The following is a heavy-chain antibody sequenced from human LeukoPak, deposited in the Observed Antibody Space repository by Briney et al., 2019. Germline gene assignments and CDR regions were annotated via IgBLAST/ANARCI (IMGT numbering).Heavy chain of an antibody. D-gene: IGHD2-2*01. V-gene: IGHV4-59*12. CDR2: IYKSGGT. CDR3: ARGIPRNLYCSSTSCWRWFDP. CDR1: GDSISSYY. J-gene: IGHJ5*02. Sequence: PSETLSLTCTVSGDSISSYYWSWIRQPPGKGLEWIGYIYKSGGTDYNPSLKSRVTISVYTSRNQFSLKLSSVTAADTAVYYCARGIPRNLYCSSTSCWRWFDPWGQGTLVTVSS.